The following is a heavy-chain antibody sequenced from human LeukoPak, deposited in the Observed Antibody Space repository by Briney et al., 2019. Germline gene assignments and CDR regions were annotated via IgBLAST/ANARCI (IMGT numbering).Heavy chain of an antibody. Sequence: GGSLTLSCAASGFTFSHHGRHWVRQAPGKGLEWVAFIRNDGSNHYYADSVKSRFTIYRDNYKNTVYLQMYSLRVEDPCRYYCVRDYNWGFDYWGQGTVVTVCS. CDR3: VRDYNWGFDY. CDR2: IRNDGSNH. J-gene: IGHJ4*02. D-gene: IGHD1-1*01. V-gene: IGHV3-30*02. CDR1: GFTFSHHG.